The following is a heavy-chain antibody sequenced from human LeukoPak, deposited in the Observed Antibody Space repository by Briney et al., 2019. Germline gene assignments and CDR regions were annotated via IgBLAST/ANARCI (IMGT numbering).Heavy chain of an antibody. Sequence: PGGSQTLSCSVSGFTFKSYEMNWVRLAPGKGLEWIAYISSGGTTIFYSVSVKGRFTFSKENDKSLLYLQMNSLRADDTATYYCVRSLTIAVAVTDLWGRGTVVTVS. D-gene: IGHD6-19*01. V-gene: IGHV3-48*03. J-gene: IGHJ5*02. CDR1: GFTFKSYE. CDR2: ISSGGTTI. CDR3: VRSLTIAVAVTDL.